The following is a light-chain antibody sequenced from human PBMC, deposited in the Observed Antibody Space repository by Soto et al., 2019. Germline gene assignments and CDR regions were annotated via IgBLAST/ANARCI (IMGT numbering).Light chain of an antibody. J-gene: IGLJ2*01. CDR2: NND. V-gene: IGLV1-44*01. CDR1: SSNIGANP. CDR3: EAWDDSLYGAV. Sequence: QSVLTQPPSASGTPGQRVTLSCSGSSSNIGANPINWYQQLPGTAPKLLIYNNDQRPSGVPDRCSASKSGTSASLAISGLQSAEDADYYCEAWDDSLYGAVLGGGTKLTVL.